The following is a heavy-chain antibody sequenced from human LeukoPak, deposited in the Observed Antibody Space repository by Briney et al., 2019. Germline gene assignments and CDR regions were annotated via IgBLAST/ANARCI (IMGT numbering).Heavy chain of an antibody. CDR1: AFTFSSYA. Sequence: GGSLRLSCAASAFTFSSYAMSWVRQAPGKGLEWVSGVSGSGGSTYYADSVKGWFTISRDNSKNTLYLQLNSLRVEDTAEYYCAKTLRESSGREYFDLWGRGTLVTVSS. J-gene: IGHJ2*01. D-gene: IGHD6-19*01. CDR3: AKTLRESSGREYFDL. V-gene: IGHV3-23*01. CDR2: VSGSGGST.